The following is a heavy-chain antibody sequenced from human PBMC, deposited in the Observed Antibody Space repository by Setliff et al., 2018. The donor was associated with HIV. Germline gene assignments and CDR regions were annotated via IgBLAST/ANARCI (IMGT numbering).Heavy chain of an antibody. Sequence: SETLSLTCTVSGGSISSGGYYWSWIRQHPGKGLEWIGYIYYNGITYYKPSLKSRVTISVDTSKNQFSLRLSSVTAADTAVYFCARDGRAKGVYSHWHFDLWGRGTLVTVSS. J-gene: IGHJ2*01. CDR2: IYYNGIT. D-gene: IGHD2-8*01. CDR3: ARDGRAKGVYSHWHFDL. V-gene: IGHV4-31*03. CDR1: GGSISSGGYY.